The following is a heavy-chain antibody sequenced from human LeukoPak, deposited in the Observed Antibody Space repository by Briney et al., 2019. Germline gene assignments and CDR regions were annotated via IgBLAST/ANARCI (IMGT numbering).Heavy chain of an antibody. V-gene: IGHV1-18*01. D-gene: IGHD2-15*01. CDR1: GYTFTSYG. Sequence: ASVKVSCKASGYTFTSYGISWVRQAPGQGLEWMGWISAYNGNTNYAQKLQGRVTMTTDTSTSTACMELRSLRSDDTAVYYCARDPWAALGYCSGGSCYWFDPWGQGTLVTVSS. J-gene: IGHJ5*02. CDR3: ARDPWAALGYCSGGSCYWFDP. CDR2: ISAYNGNT.